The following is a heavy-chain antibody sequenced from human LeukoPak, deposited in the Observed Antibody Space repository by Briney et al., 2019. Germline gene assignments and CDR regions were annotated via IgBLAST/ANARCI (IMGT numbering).Heavy chain of an antibody. D-gene: IGHD1-26*01. CDR2: VTGSGGST. V-gene: IGHV3-23*01. CDR3: AKDLGSGSPRGFDI. J-gene: IGHJ3*02. Sequence: GGSLRLSCAASGFTFSSYAMSWVRQAPGKGLEWVSAVTGSGGSTYYADSVKGRFTISRDNSKNTLYLQMNSLRAEDTAVYHCAKDLGSGSPRGFDIWGRGTMVTVSS. CDR1: GFTFSSYA.